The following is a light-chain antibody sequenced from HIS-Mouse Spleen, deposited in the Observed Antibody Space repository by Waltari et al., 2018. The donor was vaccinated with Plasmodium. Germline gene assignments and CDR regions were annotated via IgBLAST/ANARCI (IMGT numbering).Light chain of an antibody. V-gene: IGLV3-10*01. J-gene: IGLJ3*02. CDR2: EDS. CDR1: ALPKKY. Sequence: SYELTQPPSVSVSPGQTARITCSGDALPKKYAYWDQQKSGQAPVLVIYEDSKRPSGMPGRFSGSSSGKMATLTISGAQVEDEADYYCYSTDSSGNHRVFGGGTKLTVL. CDR3: YSTDSSGNHRV.